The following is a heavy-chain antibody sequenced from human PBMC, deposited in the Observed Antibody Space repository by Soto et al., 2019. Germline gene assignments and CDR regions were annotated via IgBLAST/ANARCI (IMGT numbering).Heavy chain of an antibody. CDR1: GFDVNSDY. Sequence: GGSLRLSCAASGFDVNSDYMDWVRQTPGKGLEWVASIYSGETTYYADSVRGRFTISSDKSKNTLYFQLSSLRIEDTAVYYCTRDGRGLGRLSLFEYWGQGVLVTVSS. J-gene: IGHJ4*02. D-gene: IGHD2-21*02. CDR2: IYSGETT. CDR3: TRDGRGLGRLSLFEY. V-gene: IGHV3-53*01.